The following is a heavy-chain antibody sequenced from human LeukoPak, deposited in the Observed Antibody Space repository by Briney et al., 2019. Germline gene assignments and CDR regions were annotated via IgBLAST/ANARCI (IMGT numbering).Heavy chain of an antibody. CDR1: GFTFSSYS. D-gene: IGHD2-21*02. CDR2: ISSSSSYI. Sequence: GSLRLSCAASGFTFSSYSMNWVRQAPGKGLEWVSSISSSSSYIYYADSVKGRFTISRDNAKNSLYLQMNSLRAEDTAVYYCARDVVVTARPYYFDYWGQGTLVTVSS. J-gene: IGHJ4*02. CDR3: ARDVVVTARPYYFDY. V-gene: IGHV3-21*01.